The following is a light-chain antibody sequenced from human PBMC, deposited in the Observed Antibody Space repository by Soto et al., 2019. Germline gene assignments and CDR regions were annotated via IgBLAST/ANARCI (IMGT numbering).Light chain of an antibody. Sequence: IEVTQSPSSLAASLGDRVTITCRASQTIGTYVNWYRQKSGAAPELLIYDASTLQSGVPSRFSGSGSGTDFTLTISSLQPEDFATYYCQQSYNTPPTFGQGTKVDI. V-gene: IGKV1-39*01. J-gene: IGKJ2*01. CDR2: DAS. CDR1: QTIGTY. CDR3: QQSYNTPPT.